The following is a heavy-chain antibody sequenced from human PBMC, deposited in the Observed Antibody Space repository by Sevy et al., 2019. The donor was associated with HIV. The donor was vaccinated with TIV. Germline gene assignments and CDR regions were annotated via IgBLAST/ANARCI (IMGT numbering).Heavy chain of an antibody. D-gene: IGHD3-10*01. J-gene: IGHJ6*02. CDR2: MNPNSGNT. V-gene: IGHV1-8*01. CDR1: GYTFTSYE. CDR3: EIVRRKFYYGSGTYYKRSNDMDV. Sequence: ASVKVSCKASGYTFTSYEINWVRQATGQGLEWMGWMNPNSGNTAHAQKFQGRVALTRDTSISTVYRELSCLRSEDAAVYYGEIVRRKFYYGSGTYYKRSNDMDVWGQGTTVTVSS.